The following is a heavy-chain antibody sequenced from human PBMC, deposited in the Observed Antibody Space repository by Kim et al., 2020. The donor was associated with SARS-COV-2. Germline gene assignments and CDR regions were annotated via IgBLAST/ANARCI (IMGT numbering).Heavy chain of an antibody. CDR2: INHSGST. V-gene: IGHV4-34*01. CDR1: GGSFSGYY. CDR3: ARGGRDCSGGSCYSGAFDI. D-gene: IGHD2-15*01. J-gene: IGHJ3*02. Sequence: SETLSLTCAVYGGSFSGYYWSWIRQPPGKGLEWIGEINHSGSTNYNPSLKSRVTISVDTSKNQFSLKLSSVTAADTAVYYCARGGRDCSGGSCYSGAFDIWGRGTMVTVSS.